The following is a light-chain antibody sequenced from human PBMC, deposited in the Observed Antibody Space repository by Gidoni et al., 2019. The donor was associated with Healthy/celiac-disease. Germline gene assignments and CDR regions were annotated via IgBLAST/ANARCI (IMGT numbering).Light chain of an antibody. CDR1: QSISSY. V-gene: IGKV1-39*01. J-gene: IGKJ1*01. Sequence: DIQMTQSPSSLSASVGDRVTITCRASQSISSYLNWYQQKPGKAPKLLIYAASSLQSGVPSRFSGSGSGTDFTLTISSLQPEDFATYYCQQSYSTFWTFGQXTKGEIK. CDR2: AAS. CDR3: QQSYSTFWT.